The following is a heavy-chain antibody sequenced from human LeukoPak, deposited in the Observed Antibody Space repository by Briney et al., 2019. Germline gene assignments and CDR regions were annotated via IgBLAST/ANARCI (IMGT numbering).Heavy chain of an antibody. J-gene: IGHJ4*02. Sequence: ASVKVSCKASGYTFDGYYIHWVRRAPGQGLGWLGWINPDKGATKTAQKFRDRVIMTTDKSLATAYMEVTNLTSDDTAVYTRSSWDCSSGSCYTNMNFDHWGQGSLVTVSS. CDR1: GYTFDGYY. V-gene: IGHV1-2*02. CDR2: INPDKGAT. CDR3: SSWDCSSGSCYTNMNFDH. D-gene: IGHD2-15*01.